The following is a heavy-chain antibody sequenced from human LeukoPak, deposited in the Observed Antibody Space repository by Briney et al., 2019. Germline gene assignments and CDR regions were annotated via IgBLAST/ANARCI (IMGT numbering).Heavy chain of an antibody. V-gene: IGHV4-34*01. Sequence: SETLSLTCAVHGGSFSGHYWSWIRQPPGKGLEWIGEINHSGSTNYNPSLKSRVTISVDTSKNQFSLKLSSVTAADTAVYYCARGLVRYYYYYMDVWGKGTTVTVSS. D-gene: IGHD3-10*01. J-gene: IGHJ6*03. CDR3: ARGLVRYYYYYMDV. CDR1: GGSFSGHY. CDR2: INHSGST.